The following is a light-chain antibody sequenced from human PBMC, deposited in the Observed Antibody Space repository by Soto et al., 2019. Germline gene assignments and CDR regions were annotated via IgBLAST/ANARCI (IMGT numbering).Light chain of an antibody. Sequence: DIQMTQSPSSLSAFVGDRVTITCRASQSISSYLNWYQQKPGKTPKLLISVVSSLQSGVPSRFSGSGSGTDFTLTISSLQPEDSATYYCQQSYSTPRTFGQGTKVEIK. CDR2: VVS. V-gene: IGKV1-39*01. CDR3: QQSYSTPRT. CDR1: QSISSY. J-gene: IGKJ1*01.